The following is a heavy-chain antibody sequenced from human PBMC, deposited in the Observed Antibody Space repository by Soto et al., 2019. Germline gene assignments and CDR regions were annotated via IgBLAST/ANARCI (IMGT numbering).Heavy chain of an antibody. J-gene: IGHJ3*02. CDR1: KLTFQDYA. CDR3: AKDITWKQWVPKPDGFDI. V-gene: IGHV3-9*01. Sequence: PXGSLGLSCAASKLTFQDYAMHAVRQPPGKGLEWVAGITWNSGSIDYADAVKGRFTIFRDNAKNSLYLQMNSMRVEDTALYYCAKDITWKQWVPKPDGFDIWGQGTLVTVSS. D-gene: IGHD6-19*01. CDR2: ITWNSGSI.